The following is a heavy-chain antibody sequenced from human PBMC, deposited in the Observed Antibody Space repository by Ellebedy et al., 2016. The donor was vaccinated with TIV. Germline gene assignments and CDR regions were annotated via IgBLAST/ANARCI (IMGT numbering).Heavy chain of an antibody. CDR3: ARDVGSYDILTGYDY. J-gene: IGHJ4*02. CDR2: INHKSGGT. Sequence: AASVKVSCKASGYTFTGYYMHWVRQAPGQGLEWMGWINHKSGGTNYAQKFQGWVTMTRDTSISTAYMELSRLRSDDTAVYYCARDVGSYDILTGYDYWGQGTLVTVSS. CDR1: GYTFTGYY. D-gene: IGHD3-9*01. V-gene: IGHV1-2*04.